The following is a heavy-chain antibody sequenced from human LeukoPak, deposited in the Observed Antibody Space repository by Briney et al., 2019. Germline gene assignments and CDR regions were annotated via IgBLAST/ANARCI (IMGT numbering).Heavy chain of an antibody. D-gene: IGHD6-13*01. CDR3: ARDGAYSASNI. V-gene: IGHV3-11*01. CDR1: GFTFSNEY. Sequence: GGSLRLSCAASGFTFSNEYMSWIRQAPGKGLEWISCVSNSGSTIYYADSVKGRFTISRDNVKNSLYLQMNSLRVEDTAVYYCARDGAYSASNIWGQGTLVTVSS. J-gene: IGHJ4*02. CDR2: VSNSGSTI.